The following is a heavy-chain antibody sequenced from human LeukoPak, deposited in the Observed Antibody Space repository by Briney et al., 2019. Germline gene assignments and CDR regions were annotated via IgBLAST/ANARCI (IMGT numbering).Heavy chain of an antibody. J-gene: IGHJ3*02. D-gene: IGHD4-23*01. Sequence: GGSLRLSCAASGYTFSDYYMSWIRQAPGKGLEWVSYISSSSSYTNYADSVKGRFTISRDNAKNSQYLQMNSLRAEDTAVYYCARDWGDYGGNSVVAFDIWGQGTMVTVSS. CDR3: ARDWGDYGGNSVVAFDI. V-gene: IGHV3-11*05. CDR2: ISSSSSYT. CDR1: GYTFSDYY.